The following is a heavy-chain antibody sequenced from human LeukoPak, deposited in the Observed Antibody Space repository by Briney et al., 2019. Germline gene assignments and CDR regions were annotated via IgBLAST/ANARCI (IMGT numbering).Heavy chain of an antibody. CDR3: ASTLPAPKGSENWFDP. CDR1: GGSISSYY. V-gene: IGHV4-4*07. D-gene: IGHD2-15*01. Sequence: LETLSLTCTVSGGSISSYYWSWIRQPAGKGLEWIGRIYTSGSTNYNPSLKSRVTMSVDTSKNQFSLKLSSVTAADTAVYYCASTLPAPKGSENWFDPWGQGTLVTVSS. CDR2: IYTSGST. J-gene: IGHJ5*02.